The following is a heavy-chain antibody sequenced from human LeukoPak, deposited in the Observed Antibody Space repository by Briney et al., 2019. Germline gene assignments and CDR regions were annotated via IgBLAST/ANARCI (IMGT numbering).Heavy chain of an antibody. CDR1: IYSISDGYY. CDR3: ARQNFHFFDF. V-gene: IGHV4-38-2*02. J-gene: IGHJ4*02. CDR2: IFYSGHT. D-gene: IGHD2/OR15-2a*01. Sequence: SETLSLTCTVSIYSISDGYYWGWVRQLPGKGLEWIAAIFYSGHTYYNPSLKTRVTISLDTSKNQFSLKLTSMTAADTAVYFCARQNFHFFDFWGQGTLVADSS.